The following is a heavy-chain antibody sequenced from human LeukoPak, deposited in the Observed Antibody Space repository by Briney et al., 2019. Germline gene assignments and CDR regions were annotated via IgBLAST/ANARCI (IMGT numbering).Heavy chain of an antibody. D-gene: IGHD6-19*01. CDR3: ARQNSGWPITSQRGGYFDY. V-gene: IGHV1-69*05. CDR2: IIPIFGTA. J-gene: IGHJ4*02. Sequence: SSVKVSCKASGGTFSSYAISWVRQAPGQGLEWMGGIIPIFGTANYAQKFQGRVTITTDESTSTAYMELSSLRSEDTAVYYCARQNSGWPITSQRGGYFDYWGQGTLVTVSS. CDR1: GGTFSSYA.